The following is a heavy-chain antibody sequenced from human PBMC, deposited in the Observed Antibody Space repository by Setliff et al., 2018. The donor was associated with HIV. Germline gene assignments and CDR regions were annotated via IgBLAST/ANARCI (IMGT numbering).Heavy chain of an antibody. CDR1: GGSISRSTYY. D-gene: IGHD2-15*01. CDR2: LSSNGNS. CDR3: AAQDLAEVRWYYMDY. V-gene: IGHV4-39*07. J-gene: IGHJ4*02. Sequence: SETLSLTCAIFGGSISRSTYYWGWIRQPPGKGLEWIGALSSNGNSYYNPSYKSRVTISIDSSKNLFSLRLNSLTAADMAVYYCAAQDLAEVRWYYMDYRGQGAPVTVSS.